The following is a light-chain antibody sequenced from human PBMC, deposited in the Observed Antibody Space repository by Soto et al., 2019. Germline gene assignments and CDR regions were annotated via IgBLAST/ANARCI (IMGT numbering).Light chain of an antibody. CDR2: DVN. J-gene: IGLJ1*01. V-gene: IGLV2-14*03. CDR1: SSDVGDHNY. CDR3: SSPTSSSTYV. Sequence: QSALTQPASVSGSPGQSITISCTGTSSDVGDHNYVAWYQQHPGKAPKLIIYDVNNRPSGISNRFSGFKSGNTASLTISWLQAEDEADDFCSSPTSSSTYVFGTGTKVTVL.